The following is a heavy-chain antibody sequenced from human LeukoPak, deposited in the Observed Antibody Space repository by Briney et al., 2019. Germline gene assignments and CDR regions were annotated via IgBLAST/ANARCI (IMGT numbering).Heavy chain of an antibody. CDR3: ARQPIAVAGSDY. V-gene: IGHV3-30*04. J-gene: IGHJ4*02. CDR1: GFTFSSYA. Sequence: PGRSLRLSCAASGFTFSSYAMHWVRQAPGKGLEWAAVISYDGSNKYYADSVKGRFTISRDNSKNTLYLQMNSLRAEDTAVYYCARQPIAVAGSDYWGQGTLVTVSS. D-gene: IGHD6-19*01. CDR2: ISYDGSNK.